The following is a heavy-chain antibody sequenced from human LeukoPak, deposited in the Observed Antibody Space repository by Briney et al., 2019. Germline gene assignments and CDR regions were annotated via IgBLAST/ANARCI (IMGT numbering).Heavy chain of an antibody. CDR1: GFTFSSYA. V-gene: IGHV3-23*01. CDR3: ATYGSGYSYGTPNFDY. D-gene: IGHD5-18*01. CDR2: ISGSGGST. J-gene: IGHJ4*02. Sequence: GGSLRLSCAASGFTFSSYAMSWVRQAPGKGLEWVSAISGSGGSTYYADSVKGRFTISRDNSKNKLYLQMNSLRAEDTAVYYCATYGSGYSYGTPNFDYWGQGTLVTVSS.